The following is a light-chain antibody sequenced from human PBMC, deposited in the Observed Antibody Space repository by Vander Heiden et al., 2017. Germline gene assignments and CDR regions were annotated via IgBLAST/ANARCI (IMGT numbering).Light chain of an antibody. CDR2: EAS. CDR1: QSVSSY. J-gene: IGKJ1*01. CDR3: QHRSNWPWT. Sequence: ELVLTQSPATLSLSPGQRATLARRASQSVSSYLAWFQQKPRQDPRLLIYEASNRATGIPASFSGSGSGTDFTLTISILEAEDVAVYYCQHRSNWPWTFGQGTKVEVK. V-gene: IGKV3-11*01.